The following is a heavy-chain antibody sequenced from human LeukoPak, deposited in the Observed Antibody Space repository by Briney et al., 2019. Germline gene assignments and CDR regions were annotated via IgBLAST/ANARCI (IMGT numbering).Heavy chain of an antibody. CDR1: GFTFTSYS. J-gene: IGHJ4*02. Sequence: PGGSLRLSCAASGFTFTSYSINWVRQAPGKGLEWVSSICDTSTYIYYADSVKGRFTISRDNAKNSLYLQMNSLRAEDTAVYYCARLAGTAGRYFFDYWGQGALVTVSS. D-gene: IGHD3-9*01. CDR3: ARLAGTAGRYFFDY. V-gene: IGHV3-21*01. CDR2: ICDTSTYI.